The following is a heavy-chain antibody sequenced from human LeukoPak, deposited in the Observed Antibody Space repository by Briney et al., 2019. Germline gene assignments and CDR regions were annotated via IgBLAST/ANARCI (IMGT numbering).Heavy chain of an antibody. V-gene: IGHV3-11*01. CDR3: ARDRGDCSGGSCYLKYFDY. CDR1: GFTFSDYY. CDR2: ISNTGSTI. Sequence: NPGGSLRLSCAPSGFTFSDYYMSWIRQAPGQGLEWVSYISNTGSTIYYADSVKGRFTISRDNAENSLYLQMNSLRAEDTAVYYCARDRGDCSGGSCYLKYFDYWGQGTLVTVSS. D-gene: IGHD2-15*01. J-gene: IGHJ4*02.